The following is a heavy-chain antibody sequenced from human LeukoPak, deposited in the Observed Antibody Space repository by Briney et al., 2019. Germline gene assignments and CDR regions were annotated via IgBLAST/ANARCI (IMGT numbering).Heavy chain of an antibody. CDR2: INGDGSST. CDR1: GFTFSSYW. J-gene: IGHJ6*02. CDR3: ARGGGLDV. Sequence: PGGSLRLSCAASGFTFSSYWMHWVRQVPGKGLVWVSRINGDGSSTSYVDSVKGRFTISRDNAKNSLYLQMSNLRAEDTAVYFCARGGGLDVWGQGATVTVSS. V-gene: IGHV3-74*01. D-gene: IGHD3-16*01.